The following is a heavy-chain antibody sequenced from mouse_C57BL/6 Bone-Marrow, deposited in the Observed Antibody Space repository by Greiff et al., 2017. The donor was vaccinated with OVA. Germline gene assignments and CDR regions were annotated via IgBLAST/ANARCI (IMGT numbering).Heavy chain of an antibody. CDR1: GYTFTSYW. J-gene: IGHJ3*01. D-gene: IGHD2-1*01. V-gene: IGHV1-52*01. CDR2: IDPSDSET. Sequence: VQLQQPGAELVRPGSSVKLSCKASGYTFTSYWMHWVKQRPIQGLEWIGNIDPSDSETHYNQKFKDKATLTVDKSSSTAYMQLSSLTSEDSAVYYCARGIYYGNYVAYWGQGTLVTVSA. CDR3: ARGIYYGNYVAY.